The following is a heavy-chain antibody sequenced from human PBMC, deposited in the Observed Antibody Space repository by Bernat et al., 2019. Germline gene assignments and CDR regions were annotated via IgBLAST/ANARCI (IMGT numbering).Heavy chain of an antibody. V-gene: IGHV3-30-3*01. CDR3: ARGPEVATINYFDY. CDR1: GFTFSSYA. J-gene: IGHJ4*02. CDR2: ISYDGSNK. Sequence: QVQLVESGGGVVQPGRSLRLSCAASGFTFSSYAMHWVRQAPGKGLEWVAVISYDGSNKYYADSVKGRFTISRDNSKNTLYLQMNSLRSDDTAVYYCARGPEVATINYFDYWGQGTLVTVSS. D-gene: IGHD5-12*01.